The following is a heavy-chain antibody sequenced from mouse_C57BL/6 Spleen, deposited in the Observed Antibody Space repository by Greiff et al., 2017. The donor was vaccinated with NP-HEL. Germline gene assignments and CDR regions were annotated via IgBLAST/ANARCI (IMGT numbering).Heavy chain of an antibody. CDR1: GFSLTSYG. J-gene: IGHJ4*01. Sequence: VQLQESGPGLVAPSQSLSITCTVSGFSLTSYGVHWVRQPPGKGLEWLVVIWSDGSTTYNSALKSRLSISKDNSKSQVFLKMNSLQTDDTAMYYCARHYCGSSYAMDYWGQGTSVTVSS. V-gene: IGHV2-6-1*01. D-gene: IGHD1-1*01. CDR3: ARHYCGSSYAMDY. CDR2: IWSDGST.